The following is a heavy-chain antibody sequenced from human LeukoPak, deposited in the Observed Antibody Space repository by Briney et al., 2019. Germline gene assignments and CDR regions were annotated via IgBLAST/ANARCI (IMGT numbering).Heavy chain of an antibody. CDR2: IYTSGST. CDR3: ARDTYYYDSSGYWADY. CDR1: GGSISSYY. V-gene: IGHV4-4*07. Sequence: KPSETLSLTCTVSGGSISSYYWSWIRQPAGKGLERIGRIYTSGSTNCNPSLKSRVTMSVDTSKNQFSLKLSSVTAADTAVYYCARDTYYYDSSGYWADYWGQGTLVTVSS. D-gene: IGHD3-22*01. J-gene: IGHJ4*02.